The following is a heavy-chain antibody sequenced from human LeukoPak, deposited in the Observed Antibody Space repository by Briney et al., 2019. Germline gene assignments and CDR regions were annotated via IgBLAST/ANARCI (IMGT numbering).Heavy chain of an antibody. J-gene: IGHJ4*02. Sequence: SETLSLTCTVSGASISGSGYYWGWIRQPPGKGLEWIGSIYSSGSTHYNASLQSRFTISIETSKNQISLRLNSVTAADTAMYYCAKSGGYGLIDYWGQGTLVTVSS. D-gene: IGHD1-26*01. V-gene: IGHV4-39*01. CDR2: IYSSGST. CDR3: AKSGGYGLIDY. CDR1: GASISGSGYY.